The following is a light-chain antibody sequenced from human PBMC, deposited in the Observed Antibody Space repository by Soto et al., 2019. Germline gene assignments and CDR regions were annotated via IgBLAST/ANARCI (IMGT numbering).Light chain of an antibody. CDR3: QQYGTVPWT. J-gene: IGKJ1*01. Sequence: DIVLTQSPGTLSLSPGERATLSCRASQSVDSSFLGRYQQKRGQSPSLLTNGASSRASGIPDRFSGSGSGTDFTLSINGLDPEDFSVYYCQQYGTVPWTFGQGTKVEIK. CDR2: GAS. CDR1: QSVDSSF. V-gene: IGKV3-20*01.